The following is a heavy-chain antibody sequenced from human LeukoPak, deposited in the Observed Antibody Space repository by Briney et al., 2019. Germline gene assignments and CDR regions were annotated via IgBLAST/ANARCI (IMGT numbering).Heavy chain of an antibody. CDR2: ISPNSGGT. J-gene: IGHJ4*02. V-gene: IGHV1-2*02. CDR1: GYTFTTYF. CDR3: ARPKLHLGELSIIMDY. Sequence: RASVKVSCKTSGYTFTTYFIHWVRQAPGQGLEWRGWISPNSGGTHYAEKFQGRVTMTRDTSISTAYMELSRLRSDDTAVYFCARPKLHLGELSIIMDYWGQGALVTVSS. D-gene: IGHD3-16*02.